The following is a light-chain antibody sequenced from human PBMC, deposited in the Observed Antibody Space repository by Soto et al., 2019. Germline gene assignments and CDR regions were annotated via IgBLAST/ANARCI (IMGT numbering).Light chain of an antibody. Sequence: DIVMTQSPDYLAVFLGERATINCKSSKSVLYSSNNKNYLAWYQQEAGQPPKLLIYWASTRQPGVPDRFSGSVSGTDFTLTISSLQAEDVAVYYCQQYYATPPYTFGQGTKLEIK. CDR1: KSVLYSSNNKNY. CDR2: WAS. J-gene: IGKJ2*01. V-gene: IGKV4-1*01. CDR3: QQYYATPPYT.